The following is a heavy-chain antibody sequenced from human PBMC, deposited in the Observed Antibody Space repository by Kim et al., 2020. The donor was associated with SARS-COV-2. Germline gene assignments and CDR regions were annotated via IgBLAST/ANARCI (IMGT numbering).Heavy chain of an antibody. Sequence: ASVKVSCKASGYTFTGYYMHWVRQAPGQGLEWMGWIKPNSGDTKSAQKFQGRVTMTRDTSISTAYMELSRLRSDDTAVYYCARGRTFYYDNTGYPGYMDVWGKGTTVTVSS. CDR3: ARGRTFYYDNTGYPGYMDV. J-gene: IGHJ6*03. CDR1: GYTFTGYY. V-gene: IGHV1-2*02. CDR2: IKPNSGDT. D-gene: IGHD3-22*01.